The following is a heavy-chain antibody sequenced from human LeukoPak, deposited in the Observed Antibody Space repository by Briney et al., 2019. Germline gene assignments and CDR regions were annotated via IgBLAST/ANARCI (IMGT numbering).Heavy chain of an antibody. CDR2: IYSGGNT. V-gene: IGHV3-53*05. CDR1: GFTVSSNY. CDR3: AKDALGYCSSTSCLPFDY. D-gene: IGHD2-2*01. Sequence: GGSLRLSCAASGFTVSSNYMGWVRQAPGKGLEYVSVIYSGGNTYYADSVKGRLTISRDNSKNTLYLQMNSLRAEDTAVYYCAKDALGYCSSTSCLPFDYWGQGTLVTVSS. J-gene: IGHJ4*02.